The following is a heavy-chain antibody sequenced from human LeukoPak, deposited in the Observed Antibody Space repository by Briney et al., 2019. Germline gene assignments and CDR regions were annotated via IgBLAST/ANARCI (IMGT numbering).Heavy chain of an antibody. J-gene: IGHJ2*01. V-gene: IGHV3-7*01. CDR2: IRQDGDEK. CDR1: GFIFNSHW. Sequence: GGSLRLSCAGSGFIFNSHWMTWVRQAPGMGLEWVGNIRQDGDEKFYADSVRGRFTISRDKAKNSLYLHLNSLRAEDTAIYCARVRTEWYIDLWGRGTLVTVSP. CDR3: ARVRTEWYIDL. D-gene: IGHD2-8*02.